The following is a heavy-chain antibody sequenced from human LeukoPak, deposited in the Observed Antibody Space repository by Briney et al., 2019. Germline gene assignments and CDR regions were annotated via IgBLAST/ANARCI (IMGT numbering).Heavy chain of an antibody. CDR3: ARVAYSSSWYLFDY. J-gene: IGHJ4*02. V-gene: IGHV1-2*02. CDR1: GYTFTGYY. CDR2: INPNSGGT. Sequence: ASVKVSCKASGYTFTGYYMHWVRQAPGQGLEWMGWINPNSGGTNYAQKFQGRVTMTRDTSISTAYMELSRPRSDDTAVYYCARVAYSSSWYLFDYWGQGTLVTVSS. D-gene: IGHD6-13*01.